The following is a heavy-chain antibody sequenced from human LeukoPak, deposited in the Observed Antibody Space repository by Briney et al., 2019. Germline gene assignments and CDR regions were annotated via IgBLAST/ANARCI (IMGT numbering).Heavy chain of an antibody. CDR1: GGSFSGYY. V-gene: IGHV4-34*01. CDR2: INHSGST. J-gene: IGHJ4*02. CDR3: ARGTRQLLWFGELLYYFDY. D-gene: IGHD3-10*01. Sequence: PSETLSLTCAVYGGSFSGYYWSWIRQPPGKGLEWIGEINHSGSTNYNPSLKSRVTISVDTSKNQFTLKLSSVTAADTAVYYCARGTRQLLWFGELLYYFDYWGQGTLVTVSS.